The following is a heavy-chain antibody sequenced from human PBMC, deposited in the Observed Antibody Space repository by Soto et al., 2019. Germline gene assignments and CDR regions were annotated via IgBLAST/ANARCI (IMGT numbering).Heavy chain of an antibody. CDR1: GGSISGSYYY. D-gene: IGHD1-20*01. CDR2: VFYTGFT. CDR3: ATAQKGYNWNYFDH. V-gene: IGHV4-39*01. Sequence: SETLSLTCAVSGGSISGSYYYWAWLRQSPGKGPEWIGSVFYTGFTSYNPSLESRVSVSVDTSKSQFSLKLSAVTAADTAVYYCATAQKGYNWNYFDHWGQGALVTVSS. J-gene: IGHJ4*02.